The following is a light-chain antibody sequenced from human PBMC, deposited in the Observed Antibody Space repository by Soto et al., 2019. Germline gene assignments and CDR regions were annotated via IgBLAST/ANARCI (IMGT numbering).Light chain of an antibody. Sequence: QSALTQPASVSGSPGQSITISCTGTSSDVGGYNYVSWYQQHPGKAPKLMIYDVSNRPSGVSNRFSGSKSGNTASLTISGLQAEDEADYYCSSDTSRSTLYVFGTGTKVTVL. CDR2: DVS. J-gene: IGLJ1*01. CDR3: SSDTSRSTLYV. CDR1: SSDVGGYNY. V-gene: IGLV2-14*01.